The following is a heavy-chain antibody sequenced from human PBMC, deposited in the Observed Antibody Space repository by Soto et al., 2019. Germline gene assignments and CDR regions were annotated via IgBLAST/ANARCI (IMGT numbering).Heavy chain of an antibody. CDR1: GGSFSGYY. V-gene: IGHV4-34*01. CDR2: INHSGST. D-gene: IGHD5-18*01. Sequence: SETLSLTCAVYGGSFSGYYWSWIRQPPGKGLEWIGEINHSGSTNYNPSLKSRVTISVDTSKNQFSLKLSSVTAADTAVYYCARGLRGYSYGFLAYYYFDYWGQGTLVTVSS. J-gene: IGHJ4*02. CDR3: ARGLRGYSYGFLAYYYFDY.